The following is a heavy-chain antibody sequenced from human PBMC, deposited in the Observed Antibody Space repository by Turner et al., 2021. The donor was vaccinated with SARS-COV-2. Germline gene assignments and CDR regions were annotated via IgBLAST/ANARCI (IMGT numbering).Heavy chain of an antibody. CDR3: ARDSPYCTNGVCYTSYYGMDV. V-gene: IGHV3-30*04. D-gene: IGHD2-8*01. CDR1: GFTFSSYA. J-gene: IGHJ6*02. Sequence: QVQLVEYGGGVVQPGRSLRLSCAASGFTFSSYAMHWVRHAPGNGLEWVAVISYDGSNKYYADSVKGRFTLSRDNSKNTLYLQMNSLRAEYTAVYYCARDSPYCTNGVCYTSYYGMDVWGQGTTVTVSS. CDR2: ISYDGSNK.